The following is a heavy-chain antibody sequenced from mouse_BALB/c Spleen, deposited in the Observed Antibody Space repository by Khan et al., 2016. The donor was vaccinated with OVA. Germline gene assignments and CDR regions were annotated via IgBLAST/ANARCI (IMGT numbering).Heavy chain of an antibody. CDR1: GYTFTNHG. CDR2: INTYTGEP. CDR3: SRGDGYFDD. Sequence: QIQLVQSGPEPEKPGETVKISCKASGYTFTNHGMHWVKQAPGKGLKWMGWINTYTGEPTYADDFKGRFAFSLDTSASTAYLQINNLKHEDMATYCGSRGDGYFDDWGAGTTVTVSS. V-gene: IGHV9-1*02. D-gene: IGHD1-1*01. J-gene: IGHJ1*01.